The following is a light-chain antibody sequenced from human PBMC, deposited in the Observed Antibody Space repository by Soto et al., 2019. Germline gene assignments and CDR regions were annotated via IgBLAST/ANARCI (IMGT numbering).Light chain of an antibody. CDR1: SSDVGGYNY. V-gene: IGLV2-14*01. CDR3: SSYTSSSTS. CDR2: DVS. J-gene: IGLJ2*01. Sequence: QSALTQPASVSGSPGQSITISCTGTSSDVGGYNYASWYQQHPGKAPKLMIYDVSNRPSGVSNRFSGSKSGNTASLTISGLQAEDEADYYCSSYTSSSTSFGGGTKVTVL.